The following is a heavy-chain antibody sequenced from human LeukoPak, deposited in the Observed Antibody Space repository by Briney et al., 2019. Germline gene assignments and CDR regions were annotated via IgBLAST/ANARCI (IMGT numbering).Heavy chain of an antibody. D-gene: IGHD3-22*01. V-gene: IGHV3-30*04. CDR1: GFTFSNYA. J-gene: IGHJ4*02. CDR3: ARDFQYYYDSSGYDY. CDR2: ISYGGSNK. Sequence: TGGSLRLSCAASGFTFSNYAMHWVRQAPGKGLEWVAVISYGGSNKYYADSVKGRFTISRDNSKNTLYLQMNSLRAEDTAVYYCARDFQYYYDSSGYDYWGQGTLVTVSS.